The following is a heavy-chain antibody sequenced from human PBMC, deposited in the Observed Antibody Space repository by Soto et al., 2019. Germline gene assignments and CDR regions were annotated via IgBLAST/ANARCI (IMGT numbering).Heavy chain of an antibody. CDR1: GGTFSSYT. J-gene: IGHJ5*02. V-gene: IGHV1-69*02. Sequence: ASVKVSCKASGGTFSSYTISWVRQAPGQGLEWMGRIIPILGIANYAQKFQGRVTMTRDTSTSTVYMELSSLRSEDTAVYYCARGIVVVPAAIASWFDPWGQGTLVTVSS. CDR3: ARGIVVVPAAIASWFDP. CDR2: IIPILGIA. D-gene: IGHD2-2*01.